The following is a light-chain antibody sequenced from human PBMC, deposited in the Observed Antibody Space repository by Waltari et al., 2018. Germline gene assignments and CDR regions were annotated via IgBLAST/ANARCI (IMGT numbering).Light chain of an antibody. CDR3: QQYLRAPRT. V-gene: IGKV4-1*01. CDR1: ESLLYDYNNQHF. CDR2: WAS. J-gene: IGKJ2*02. Sequence: DIVMTQSPDSLAVSLGERATINCKSTESLLYDYNNQHFFAWYKQNPGQPPKLLIYWASIRESGVPDRFSGSGSGTDFTLTINILQAEDVAVYYCQQYLRAPRTFGQGTELEI.